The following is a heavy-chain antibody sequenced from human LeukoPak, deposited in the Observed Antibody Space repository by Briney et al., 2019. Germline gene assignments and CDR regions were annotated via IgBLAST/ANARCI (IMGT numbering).Heavy chain of an antibody. CDR1: GFTFSSYG. V-gene: IGHV3-30*02. D-gene: IGHD3-16*01. J-gene: IGHJ4*02. CDR2: ILSDGSYE. CDR3: ARGRLGAYYFDY. Sequence: GGSLRLSCAASGFTFSSYGTHRVRQAPGQGLEWVAFILSDGSYEYYADSVKGRFTISRDTSRNTLFLQMNSLRTEDTAVYYCARGRLGAYYFDYWGLGTLVTVSS.